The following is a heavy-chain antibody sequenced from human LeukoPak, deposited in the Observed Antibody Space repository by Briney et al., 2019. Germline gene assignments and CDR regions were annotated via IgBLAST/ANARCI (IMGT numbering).Heavy chain of an antibody. CDR2: ISYDGSNK. J-gene: IGHJ3*02. CDR3: ASLPPSVDWLTDAFDI. D-gene: IGHD3-9*01. V-gene: IGHV3-30-3*01. Sequence: GGSLRLSCAASGFTFSSYAMHWVRQAPGKGLEWVAVISYDGSNKYYADSVKGRFTISRDNAKNSLYLQMNSLRAEDTAVYYCASLPPSVDWLTDAFDIWGQGTMVTVSS. CDR1: GFTFSSYA.